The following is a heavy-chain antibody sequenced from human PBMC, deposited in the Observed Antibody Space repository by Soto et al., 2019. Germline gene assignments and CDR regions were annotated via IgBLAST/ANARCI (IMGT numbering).Heavy chain of an antibody. CDR3: AREGLVVVATTVNSDHYCDAMDV. V-gene: IGHV1-69*12. CDR1: GDTFSTYT. J-gene: IGHJ6*04. Sequence: QVQLVQSGAEVKKPGSSVKVSCKASGDTFSTYTITWMRQAPGEGLGWMGGIIPRSATSNYAQKFQRRFTIAADDSTSTDYMDLSSLRCEDTAVYYCAREGLVVVATTVNSDHYCDAMDVWGEGTTVTVSS. D-gene: IGHD2-2*01. CDR2: IIPRSATS.